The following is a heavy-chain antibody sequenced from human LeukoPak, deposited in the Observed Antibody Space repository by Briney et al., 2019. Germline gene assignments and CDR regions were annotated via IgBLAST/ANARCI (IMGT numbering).Heavy chain of an antibody. Sequence: SVKVSCKASGGTFSSYAISWVRQAPGQGLEWMGGIIPIFGTANYAQKFQGRVTITADESTSTAYMGLSSLRSEDTAVYYCARDRSSSSWYDYYYYGMDVWGQGTTVTVSS. D-gene: IGHD6-13*01. CDR3: ARDRSSSSWYDYYYYGMDV. V-gene: IGHV1-69*13. J-gene: IGHJ6*02. CDR2: IIPIFGTA. CDR1: GGTFSSYA.